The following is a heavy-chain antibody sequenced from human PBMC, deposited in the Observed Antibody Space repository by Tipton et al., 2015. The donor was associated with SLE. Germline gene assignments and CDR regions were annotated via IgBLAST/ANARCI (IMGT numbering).Heavy chain of an antibody. CDR2: IYYSGTT. CDR1: GYSISSFY. Sequence: TLSLTCTVSGYSISSFYWSWIRQSPGKGLEWIGYIYYSGTTKYNPSLKSRVTISLDSSKSQFSLRLSSVTAADTAIYYCVRDSSGMGYYWFDPWGQGTLVTVSS. V-gene: IGHV4-59*01. CDR3: VRDSSGMGYYWFDP. J-gene: IGHJ5*02. D-gene: IGHD3-22*01.